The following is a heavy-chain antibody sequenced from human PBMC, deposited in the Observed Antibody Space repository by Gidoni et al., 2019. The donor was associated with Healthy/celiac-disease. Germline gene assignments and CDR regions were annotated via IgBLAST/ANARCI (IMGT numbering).Heavy chain of an antibody. D-gene: IGHD6-19*01. CDR2: ISGSGGRT. Sequence: EVQLLESGGGLVQTGGSLRLSCPASGFPFSSYAMRWVRQAPGQGLEVFSAISGSGGRTYYADSVKGRFTISRDNSKNTLYLQMNSLRAEDTAVYYCAKDDAIAVVEGIYYYYGMDVWGQGTTVTVSS. J-gene: IGHJ6*02. CDR3: AKDDAIAVVEGIYYYYGMDV. V-gene: IGHV3-23*01. CDR1: GFPFSSYA.